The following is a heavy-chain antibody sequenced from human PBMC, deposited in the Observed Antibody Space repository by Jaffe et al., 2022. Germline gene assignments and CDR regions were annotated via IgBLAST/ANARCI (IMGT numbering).Heavy chain of an antibody. D-gene: IGHD3-3*01. Sequence: EVQLVESGGGLVQPGRSLRLSCAASGFTFDDYAMHWVRQAPGKGLEWVSGISWNSGSIGYADSVKGRFTISRDNAKNSLYLQMNSLRAEDTALYYCAKGDGFGVAQVDVWGKGTTVTVSS. CDR2: ISWNSGSI. CDR3: AKGDGFGVAQVDV. CDR1: GFTFDDYA. V-gene: IGHV3-9*01. J-gene: IGHJ6*04.